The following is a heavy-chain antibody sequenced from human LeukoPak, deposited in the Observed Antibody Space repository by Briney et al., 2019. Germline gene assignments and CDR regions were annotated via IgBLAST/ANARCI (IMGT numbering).Heavy chain of an antibody. J-gene: IGHJ4*02. D-gene: IGHD2-8*01. CDR3: ARGSYGD. V-gene: IGHV3-7*05. CDR1: GFTFSGSA. CDR2: VNQGESEK. Sequence: GGSLKLSCAASGFTFSGSAMHWVRQASGKGLEWVATVNQGESEKYYVDSVRGRFTISRDNAKNSLYLQMNSLRVEDTAVYYCARGSYGDWGQGTLVTVSS.